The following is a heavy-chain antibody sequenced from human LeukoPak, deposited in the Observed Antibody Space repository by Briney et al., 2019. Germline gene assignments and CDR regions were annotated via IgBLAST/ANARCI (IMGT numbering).Heavy chain of an antibody. V-gene: IGHV4-59*11. CDR2: IYYSGST. J-gene: IGHJ6*02. CDR3: ARETYGEYYYGMDV. Sequence: SETLSLTCTVSGGSISSHYWSWIRQPPGKGLEWIGYIYYSGSTNYNPSLKSRVTMSVDTSKNQFSLKLSSVTAADTAVYYCARETYGEYYYGMDVWGQGTTVTVSS. CDR1: GGSISSHY. D-gene: IGHD4-17*01.